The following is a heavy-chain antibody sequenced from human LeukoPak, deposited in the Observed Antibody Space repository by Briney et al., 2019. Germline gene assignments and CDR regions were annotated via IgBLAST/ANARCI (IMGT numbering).Heavy chain of an antibody. Sequence: SETLSLTCTVSGGSISSSTYYWGWIRQPPGKGLEWIGSIYYSGSTYYKPSLKSRVTISVDTSKNQFSLKLSSVTAADTAVYYCEGGYDIPLFDYWGQGTLVTVSS. V-gene: IGHV4-39*07. CDR2: IYYSGST. CDR1: GGSISSSTYY. J-gene: IGHJ4*02. CDR3: EGGYDIPLFDY. D-gene: IGHD5-12*01.